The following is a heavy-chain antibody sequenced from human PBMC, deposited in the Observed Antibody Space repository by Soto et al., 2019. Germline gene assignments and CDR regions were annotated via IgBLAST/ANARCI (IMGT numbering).Heavy chain of an antibody. CDR1: GDYISSVDYF. CDR2: IYKSSST. J-gene: IGHJ5*01. CDR3: ARGRYRLXGRCFPXXFDS. Sequence: TLVLTGSVSGDYISSVDYFWAWIRQPTGQPLEYIGSIYKSSSTYYTPSFERRVAISLDASKSQFSRNVTXVTXAGTAVYFFARGRYRLXGRCFPXXFDSWGQGTLVTVSS. V-gene: IGHV4-30-4*01. D-gene: IGHD3-16*01.